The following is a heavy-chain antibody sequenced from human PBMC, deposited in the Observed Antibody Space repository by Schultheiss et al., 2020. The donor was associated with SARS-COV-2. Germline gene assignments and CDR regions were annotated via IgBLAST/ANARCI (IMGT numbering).Heavy chain of an antibody. Sequence: GGSLRLSCAASGFTFSDYYMSWIRQAPGKGLEWVSYISSSSSYTNYADSVKGRFTISRDNAKNSLYLQMNSLRAEDTAVYYCASHSGSYYVGYWGQGTLVTVAS. CDR1: GFTFSDYY. V-gene: IGHV3-11*06. J-gene: IGHJ4*02. CDR2: ISSSSSYT. CDR3: ASHSGSYYVGY. D-gene: IGHD1-26*01.